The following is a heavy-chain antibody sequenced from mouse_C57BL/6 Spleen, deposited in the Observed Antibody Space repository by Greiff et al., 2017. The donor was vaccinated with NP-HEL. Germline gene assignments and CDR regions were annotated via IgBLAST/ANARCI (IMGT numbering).Heavy chain of an antibody. CDR2: INPNNGGT. Sequence: EVQLQQSGPELVKPGASVKISCKASGYTFTDYYMNWVKQSHGKSLEWIGDINPNNGGTSYNQKFKGKATLTVDKSSSTAYMELRSLTSKDSAVYYCARGYEGYYAMDYWGQGTSVTVSS. CDR1: GYTFTDYY. D-gene: IGHD3-1*01. V-gene: IGHV1-26*01. CDR3: ARGYEGYYAMDY. J-gene: IGHJ4*01.